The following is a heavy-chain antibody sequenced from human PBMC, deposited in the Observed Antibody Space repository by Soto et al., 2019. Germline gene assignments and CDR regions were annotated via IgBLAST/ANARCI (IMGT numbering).Heavy chain of an antibody. J-gene: IGHJ4*02. CDR1: GYTFTSYD. V-gene: IGHV1-8*01. D-gene: IGHD2-15*01. CDR3: ARKVPPGYSSD. Sequence: VASVKVSCKASGYTFTSYDINWVRQAPGQGLEWVGWINPTSEYTAHAQKFQGRVTLTREISTATAYMELSSLTSEDTAVYFCARKVPPGYSSDWGPGNQVTVSS. CDR2: INPTSEYT.